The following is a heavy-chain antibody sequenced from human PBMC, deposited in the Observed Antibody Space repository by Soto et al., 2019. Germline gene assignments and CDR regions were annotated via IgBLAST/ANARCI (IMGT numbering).Heavy chain of an antibody. CDR3: ARMEWLAQSFDY. CDR2: IDWDDDK. Sequence: ESGPTLVNPTQTLTLTCTFSGFSLSTSGMCVSWIRQPPGKALEWLALIDWDDDKYYSTSLKTRLTISKDTSKNQVVLTMTNMDPVVTSTYYCARMEWLAQSFDYWGQGTLVTVSS. J-gene: IGHJ4*02. D-gene: IGHD6-19*01. CDR1: GFSLSTSGMC. V-gene: IGHV2-70*01.